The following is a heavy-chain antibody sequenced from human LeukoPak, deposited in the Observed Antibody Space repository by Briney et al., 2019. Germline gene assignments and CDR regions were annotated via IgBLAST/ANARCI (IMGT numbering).Heavy chain of an antibody. J-gene: IGHJ6*02. Sequence: GRSLRLSCAASGFTFDDYAMHWVRQAPGKGMEWGSGISWNSGSIGYADSVKGRFTISRDNAKNSLYLQMNSLRAEDTALYYCVKDRGAAAQDYYYGLDVWGQGTTVTVSS. CDR1: GFTFDDYA. CDR2: ISWNSGSI. CDR3: VKDRGAAAQDYYYGLDV. D-gene: IGHD6-13*01. V-gene: IGHV3-9*01.